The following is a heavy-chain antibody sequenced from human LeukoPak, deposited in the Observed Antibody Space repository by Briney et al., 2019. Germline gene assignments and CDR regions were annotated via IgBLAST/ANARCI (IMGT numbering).Heavy chain of an antibody. CDR3: ARALLSGPPFDY. Sequence: GGSPRHSCAASGFTFSRYGMHWVRQAPGKGLEWVAVIWYDGSNKYYADSVKGRFTISRDNSKNTLYLQMNSLRAEDTAVYYCARALLSGPPFDYWGQGTLVTVSS. J-gene: IGHJ4*02. V-gene: IGHV3-33*01. CDR2: IWYDGSNK. D-gene: IGHD2-15*01. CDR1: GFTFSRYG.